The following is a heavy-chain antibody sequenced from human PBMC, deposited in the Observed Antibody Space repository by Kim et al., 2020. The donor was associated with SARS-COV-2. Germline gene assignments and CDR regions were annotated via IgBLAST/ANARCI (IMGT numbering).Heavy chain of an antibody. Sequence: GGSTYDADSVKGRFTGFRDTSKNTLFLQMDRLRAEDTAVYYCAKDIRPTYWGQGTPVTVSS. CDR2: GGST. V-gene: IGHV3-23*01. J-gene: IGHJ4*02. CDR3: AKDIRPTY.